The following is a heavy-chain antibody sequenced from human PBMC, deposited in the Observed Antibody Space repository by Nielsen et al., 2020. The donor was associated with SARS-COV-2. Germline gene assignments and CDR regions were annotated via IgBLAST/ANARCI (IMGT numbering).Heavy chain of an antibody. CDR3: ARDSLDDYGMDV. J-gene: IGHJ6*02. CDR1: GFTFSRYG. Sequence: GESLKISCAASGFTFSRYGVHWVRQAPGKGLEWAAVISYDGSNYADSVKGRFTISRDNSKNTLFLQMNSLRAEDTAIYYCARDSLDDYGMDVWGQGTTVTVSS. D-gene: IGHD1-1*01. CDR2: ISYDGSN. V-gene: IGHV3-30*04.